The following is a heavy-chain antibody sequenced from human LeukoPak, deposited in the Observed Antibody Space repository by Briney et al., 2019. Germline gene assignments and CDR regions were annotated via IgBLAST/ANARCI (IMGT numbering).Heavy chain of an antibody. J-gene: IGHJ3*02. CDR2: ISSNGGST. V-gene: IGHV3-64*01. CDR1: GFTFSSYA. Sequence: PGGSLRLSCAASGFTFSSYAMHWVRQAPGKGLEYVSAISSNGGSTYYANSVKGRSTISRDNSKNTLYLQMGSLRAEDMAVYYCARGRGNWGIYDAFDIWGQGTMVTVSS. CDR3: ARGRGNWGIYDAFDI. D-gene: IGHD7-27*01.